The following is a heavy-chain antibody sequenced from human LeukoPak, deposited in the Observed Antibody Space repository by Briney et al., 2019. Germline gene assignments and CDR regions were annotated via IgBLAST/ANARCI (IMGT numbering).Heavy chain of an antibody. V-gene: IGHV1-18*01. CDR3: ARDPALITMIARDHYYYGMDV. Sequence: GASVKVSCKASGYTFTNYGINWVRQAPGQGLEWMGWISGYNGDINYAQRLQGRVTMTRDTSTSTVYMELSSLRSEDTAVYYCARDPALITMIARDHYYYGMDVWGQGTTVTVSS. CDR2: ISGYNGDI. CDR1: GYTFTNYG. J-gene: IGHJ6*02. D-gene: IGHD3-22*01.